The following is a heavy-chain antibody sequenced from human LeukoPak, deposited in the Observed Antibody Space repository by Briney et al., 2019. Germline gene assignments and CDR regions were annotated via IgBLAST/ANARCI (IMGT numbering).Heavy chain of an antibody. CDR3: ARDHAPAGGGLDY. V-gene: IGHV3-53*01. Sequence: GGSPRLSCAATGLIATSNHMAWVPQAPGKGLEWVSDIYTGGITYYADCVSGRFTIFRDSSKNTLYLQINNLRVEDTALYYCARDHAPAGGGLDYWGHGTQVTVSS. CDR2: IYTGGIT. D-gene: IGHD6-13*01. CDR1: GLIATSNH. J-gene: IGHJ4*01.